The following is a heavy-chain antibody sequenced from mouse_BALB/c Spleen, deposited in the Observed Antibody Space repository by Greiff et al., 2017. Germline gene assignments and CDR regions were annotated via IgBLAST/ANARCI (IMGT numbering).Heavy chain of an antibody. V-gene: IGHV5-6-2*01. Sequence: EVQRVESGGGLVKLGGSLKLSCAASGFTFSSYYMSWVRQTPEKRLELVAAINSNGGSTYYPDTVKGRFTISRDNAKNTLYLQMSSLKSEDTALYYCARHRDGYNYFDYWGQGTTLTVSS. CDR3: ARHRDGYNYFDY. CDR2: INSNGGST. CDR1: GFTFSSYY. D-gene: IGHD2-3*01. J-gene: IGHJ2*01.